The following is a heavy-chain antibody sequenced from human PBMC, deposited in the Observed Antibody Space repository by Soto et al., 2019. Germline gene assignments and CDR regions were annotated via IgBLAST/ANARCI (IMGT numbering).Heavy chain of an antibody. CDR2: ISNGGGTT. CDR3: AKGRDCSGITCYADFYYRMDV. D-gene: IGHD2-2*01. V-gene: IGHV3-23*01. CDR1: GFTFSNYA. J-gene: IGHJ6*02. Sequence: EVQLLESGGGLVQPGRSLRLSCVASGFTFSNYAMSWVRQAPGKGLEWVSGISNGGGTTYYADSVKGRFTISRDNSKNTLLLQMNGLRAEDTAVYYCAKGRDCSGITCYADFYYRMDVWGQGTTVTVSS.